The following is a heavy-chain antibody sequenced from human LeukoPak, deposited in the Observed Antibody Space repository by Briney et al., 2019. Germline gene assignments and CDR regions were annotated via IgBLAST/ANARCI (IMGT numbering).Heavy chain of an antibody. Sequence: ASVKVSCKASGYTFTSYGISWVRQAPGQGLEWMGGIIPIFGTANYAQKFQGRVTITADESTSTAYMELSSLRSEDTAVYYCARESHGSGTFDYWGQGTLVTVSS. CDR1: GYTFTSYG. D-gene: IGHD3-10*01. J-gene: IGHJ4*02. CDR2: IIPIFGTA. V-gene: IGHV1-69*13. CDR3: ARESHGSGTFDY.